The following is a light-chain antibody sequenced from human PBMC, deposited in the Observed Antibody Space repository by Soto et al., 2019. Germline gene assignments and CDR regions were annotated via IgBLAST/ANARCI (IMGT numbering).Light chain of an antibody. CDR2: DDN. CDR3: QSYDSSLSGYV. V-gene: IGLV1-40*01. Sequence: QSVLTQPPSASGTPGQRVTISCSGSSSNIGSNYVYWYQQLPGTAPKLLIYDDNSRPSGVPDRFSGSKSGTSASLAITGLQAEDEADYYCQSYDSSLSGYVFGTGTKLTVL. CDR1: SSNIGSNY. J-gene: IGLJ1*01.